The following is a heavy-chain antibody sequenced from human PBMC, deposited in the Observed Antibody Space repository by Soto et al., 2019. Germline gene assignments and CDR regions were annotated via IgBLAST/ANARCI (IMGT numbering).Heavy chain of an antibody. V-gene: IGHV1-69*08. CDR1: GGTFSSYT. Sequence: QVQLVQSGAEVKKPGSSVKVSCKASGGTFSSYTISWVRQAPGQGLEWMGRIIPILGIANYAQKFQGRVTITENKSTSTAYMELSSLRSEDTAVYYCARDNCSGGRCYLDYWGQGTLVTVSS. D-gene: IGHD2-15*01. CDR2: IIPILGIA. CDR3: ARDNCSGGRCYLDY. J-gene: IGHJ4*02.